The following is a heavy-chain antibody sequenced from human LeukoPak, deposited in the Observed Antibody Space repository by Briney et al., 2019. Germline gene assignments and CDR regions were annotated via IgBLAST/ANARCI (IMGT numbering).Heavy chain of an antibody. V-gene: IGHV3-21*01. J-gene: IGHJ4*02. CDR2: ISSSSSYI. Sequence: GGSLRLSCAASGVMFPSYWMTWVRQAPGKGLEWVSSISSSSSYIYYADSVKGRFTISRDNAKNSLYLQMNSLRAEDTAVYFCARVSSGITHNDWGQGTLVTVSS. D-gene: IGHD3-10*01. CDR3: ARVSSGITHND. CDR1: GVMFPSYW.